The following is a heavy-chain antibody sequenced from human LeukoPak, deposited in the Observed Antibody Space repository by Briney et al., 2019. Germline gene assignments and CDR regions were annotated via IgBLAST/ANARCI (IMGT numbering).Heavy chain of an antibody. CDR1: GFTFSSYA. V-gene: IGHV3-23*01. J-gene: IGHJ4*02. CDR2: ISGSGDNNDNT. Sequence: GRSLRLSCAASGFTFSSYAMSWVRQAPGKGLEWVSAISGSGDNNDNTYYADSVKGQFAISRDNSKNTLYLQMSSLGAEDAAVYYCAKSGSTSWYLDYWGQGTLVTVSS. CDR3: AKSGSTSWYLDY. D-gene: IGHD6-13*01.